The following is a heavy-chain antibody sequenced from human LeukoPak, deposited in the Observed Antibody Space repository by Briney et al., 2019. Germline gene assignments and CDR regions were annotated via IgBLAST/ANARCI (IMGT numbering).Heavy chain of an antibody. CDR2: IPYYGSDK. V-gene: IGHV3-30*01. Sequence: GGSLRLSCAASGFAFSSYAMHWVRQAPGKGLEWVAVIPYYGSDKYCADSVKGRFTISRDNSKNTLYLQMDSLRAEDTAVYYCATYYYDSATDYWGQGTLVTVSS. CDR3: ATYYYDSATDY. D-gene: IGHD3-22*01. J-gene: IGHJ4*02. CDR1: GFAFSSYA.